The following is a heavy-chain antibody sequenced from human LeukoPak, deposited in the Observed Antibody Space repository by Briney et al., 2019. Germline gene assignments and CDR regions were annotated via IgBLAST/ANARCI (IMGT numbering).Heavy chain of an antibody. J-gene: IGHJ4*02. D-gene: IGHD3-22*01. Sequence: GGSLRLSCAASGFTVSSNYMSWVRQAPGRVLEWVSVIYSVGSTYYADSVKGRFTISRDNSKNTLYLQMNSLRAEDTAVYYCARAGHDSSGYPFDYWGQGTLVTVSS. CDR3: ARAGHDSSGYPFDY. CDR2: IYSVGST. V-gene: IGHV3-66*01. CDR1: GFTVSSNY.